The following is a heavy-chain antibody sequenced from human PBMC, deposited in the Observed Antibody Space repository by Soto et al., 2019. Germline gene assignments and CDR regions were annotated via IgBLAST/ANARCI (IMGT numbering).Heavy chain of an antibody. D-gene: IGHD1-26*01. CDR3: ARFTWAKPDFDY. CDR2: VTPKSGST. Sequence: ASVKVSCKASGYTFTNYDINWVRQATGQGPEYIGWVTPKSGSTGYAPKFQGRVTMTWDTSISTAYMELSSLRSEDTAVYYCARFTWAKPDFDYWGQGTLVTVSS. V-gene: IGHV1-8*01. CDR1: GYTFTNYD. J-gene: IGHJ4*02.